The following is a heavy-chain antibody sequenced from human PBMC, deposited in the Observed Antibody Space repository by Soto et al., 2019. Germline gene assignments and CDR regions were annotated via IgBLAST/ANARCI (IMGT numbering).Heavy chain of an antibody. CDR1: GYTFTSYY. CDR3: AREDYGTVAAFDI. V-gene: IGHV1-46*01. J-gene: IGHJ3*02. D-gene: IGHD4-17*01. Sequence: ASVKVSCNASGYTFTSYYIHWGRQAPGQGLEWMGIINPSGGSTSYAQKFQGRVTMTRDTSTSTVYMELSSLRSEDTAVYYCAREDYGTVAAFDIWGQGTMVTVSS. CDR2: INPSGGST.